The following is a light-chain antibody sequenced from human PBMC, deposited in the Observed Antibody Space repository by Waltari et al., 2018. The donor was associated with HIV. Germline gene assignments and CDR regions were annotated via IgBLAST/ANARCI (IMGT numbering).Light chain of an antibody. J-gene: IGLJ3*02. CDR1: SSDIVAYNR. V-gene: IGLV2-18*02. CDR2: EVT. Sequence: QSALTQPPSVSGSLGQSVTISCTGTSSDIVAYNRLSWYKQSPGPAPTLRIYEVTPRPSGVPVRFSGSKSGNTASLTISGLQADDEADYYCSSYTTSSTWVFGGGTKLTVL. CDR3: SSYTTSSTWV.